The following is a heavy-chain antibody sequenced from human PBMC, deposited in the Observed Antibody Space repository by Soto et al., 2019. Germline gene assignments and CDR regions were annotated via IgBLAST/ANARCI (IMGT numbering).Heavy chain of an antibody. D-gene: IGHD3-3*02. V-gene: IGHV1-69*13. CDR3: ARDGCNFGFDY. CDR2: IIPIFGTA. Sequence: GASVKVSCKASGGAFSSYAISWVRQAPGQGLEWMGGIIPIFGTANYAQKFQGRVTITADESTSTAYMELSSLRSEDTAVYYCARDGCNFGFDYWGQGTLDTVSS. CDR1: GGAFSSYA. J-gene: IGHJ4*01.